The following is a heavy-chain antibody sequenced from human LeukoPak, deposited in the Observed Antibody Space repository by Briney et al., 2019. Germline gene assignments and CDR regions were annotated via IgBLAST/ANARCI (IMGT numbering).Heavy chain of an antibody. J-gene: IGHJ4*02. Sequence: ASVKVSCKASGYTFTSYGISWVRQAPGQGLEWMGWISAYNGNTNYAQKLQGRVTMTTDTSTSTAYMELRSLRSDDTAVYYCASGSSGYCVNPFDYWGQGTLVTVSS. CDR2: ISAYNGNT. V-gene: IGHV1-18*01. D-gene: IGHD3-22*01. CDR3: ASGSSGYCVNPFDY. CDR1: GYTFTSYG.